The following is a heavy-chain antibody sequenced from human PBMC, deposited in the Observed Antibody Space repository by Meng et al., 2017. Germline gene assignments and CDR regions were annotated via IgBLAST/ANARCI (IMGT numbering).Heavy chain of an antibody. CDR2: ISSNGGST. V-gene: IGHV3-64*01. CDR1: GFTFSSYA. CDR3: ARTTYYYDSSVSWVFDY. Sequence: GESLKISCAASGFTFSSYAMHWVRQAPGKGLEYVSAISSNGGSTYYANSVKGRFTISRDNSKNTLYLQMGSLRAEDMAVYYCARTTYYYDSSVSWVFDYWGQGTLVTVSS. J-gene: IGHJ4*02. D-gene: IGHD3-22*01.